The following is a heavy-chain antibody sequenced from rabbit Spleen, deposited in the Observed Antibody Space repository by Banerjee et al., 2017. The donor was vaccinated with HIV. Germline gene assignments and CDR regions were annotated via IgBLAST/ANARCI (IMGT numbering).Heavy chain of an antibody. V-gene: IGHV1S40*01. Sequence: QSLEESGGDLVKPEGSLTLTCTASGFSFSSSYYMCWVRQAPGKGLEWIACINSYTGKTVYASWVNGRFTISRSTSLNTVTLQMTSLTGADTATYFCARDLVGVIGWNFNLWGPGTLVTVS. D-gene: IGHD1-1*01. J-gene: IGHJ4*01. CDR3: ARDLVGVIGWNFNL. CDR1: GFSFSSSYY. CDR2: INSYTGKT.